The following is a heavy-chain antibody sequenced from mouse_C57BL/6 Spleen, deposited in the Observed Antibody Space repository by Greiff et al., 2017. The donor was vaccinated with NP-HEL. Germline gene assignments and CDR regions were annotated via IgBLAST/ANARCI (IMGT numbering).Heavy chain of an antibody. D-gene: IGHD1-1*01. CDR1: GYAFSSSW. CDR3: AGDYGSSYGYAMDY. Sequence: QVQLKQSGPELVKPGASVKISCKASGYAFSSSWMNWVKQRPGTGLEWIGRIYPGDGDTNYNGKFKGKATLTADKSSSTAYMQLSSLTSEDSAVYCCAGDYGSSYGYAMDYWGQGTSVTVSS. J-gene: IGHJ4*01. V-gene: IGHV1-82*01. CDR2: IYPGDGDT.